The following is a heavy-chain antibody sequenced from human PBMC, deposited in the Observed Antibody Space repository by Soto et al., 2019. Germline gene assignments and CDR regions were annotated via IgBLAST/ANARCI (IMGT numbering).Heavy chain of an antibody. CDR2: INAGNGNT. CDR3: ARDLGGSYYAPVDF. CDR1: GYTFTSYA. J-gene: IGHJ4*02. V-gene: IGHV1-3*01. D-gene: IGHD1-26*01. Sequence: ASVKVSCKASGYTFTSYAMHWVRQAPGQRLEWMGWINAGNGNTKYSQKFQGRVTITRDTSASTAYMELSSLRSEDTAVYYCARDLGGSYYAPVDFWAQGNLVTVSS.